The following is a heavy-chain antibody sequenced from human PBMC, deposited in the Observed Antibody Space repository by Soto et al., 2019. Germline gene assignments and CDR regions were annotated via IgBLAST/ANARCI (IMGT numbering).Heavy chain of an antibody. D-gene: IGHD6-19*01. J-gene: IGHJ6*02. CDR2: IYSGCST. CDR1: GFTVSSNY. Sequence: EVQLVESGGGLVQPGGSLRLSCAASGFTVSSNYMSWVRQAPGKGLEWVSVIYSGCSTYYADSVQGRFTISRHNSKNTLYLQMHSLRAEDTAVYYCAISEGPSGWHYYYSGMDVWGQGTTVTVSS. V-gene: IGHV3-53*04. CDR3: AISEGPSGWHYYYSGMDV.